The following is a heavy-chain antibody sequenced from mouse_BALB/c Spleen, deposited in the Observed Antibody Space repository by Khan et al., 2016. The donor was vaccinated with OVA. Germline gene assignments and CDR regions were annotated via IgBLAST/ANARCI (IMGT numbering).Heavy chain of an antibody. CDR1: GYTFSSYW. V-gene: IGHV1-9*01. J-gene: IGHJ3*01. D-gene: IGHD1-1*01. CDR2: ILPGSGRN. CDR3: ARVNYYGSSSWFGY. Sequence: VQLQESGAELMKPGASVKISCKATGYTFSSYWIEWVKQRPGHGLEWIGEILPGSGRNNYNEKFKGKATFTADTSSNTAYMQLSNLTSDDSAVYYCARVNYYGSSSWFGYWGQGTLVTVSA.